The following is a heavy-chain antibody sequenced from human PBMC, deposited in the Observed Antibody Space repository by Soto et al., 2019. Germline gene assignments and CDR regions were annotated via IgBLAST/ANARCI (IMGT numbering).Heavy chain of an antibody. CDR2: ISWNSGSI. CDR3: AKDRVEDYSPMGHDAFDI. CDR1: GFTFDDYA. Sequence: ESGGGLVQPGRSLRLSCAASGFTFDDYAMHWVRQAPGKGLEWVSGISWNSGSIGYADSVKGRFTISRDNAKNSLYLQMNSLRAEDSALYYCAKDRVEDYSPMGHDAFDIWGQGTMVTVSS. J-gene: IGHJ3*02. V-gene: IGHV3-9*01. D-gene: IGHD2-15*01.